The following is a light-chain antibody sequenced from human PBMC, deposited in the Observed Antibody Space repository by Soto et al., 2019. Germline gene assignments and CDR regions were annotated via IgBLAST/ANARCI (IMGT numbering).Light chain of an antibody. CDR3: CSYAGSTTYV. Sequence: QSALTQPASVSGSPWQSITISCTGTSSDVGSYNLVSWYQQHPGKAPKLIIFEGSKRPSGVSNRFSGPKSGNTASLTISGLQAEDEADYHCCSYAGSTTYVFGTGTKVTVL. CDR2: EGS. V-gene: IGLV2-23*01. J-gene: IGLJ1*01. CDR1: SSDVGSYNL.